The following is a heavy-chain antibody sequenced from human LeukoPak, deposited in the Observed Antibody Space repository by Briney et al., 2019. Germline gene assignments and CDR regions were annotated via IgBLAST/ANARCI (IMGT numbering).Heavy chain of an antibody. J-gene: IGHJ5*02. D-gene: IGHD6-19*01. CDR3: AKDLASAVARWGWFDP. CDR2: ISGSGGTT. CDR1: GFTFSSYV. V-gene: IGHV3-23*01. Sequence: GGSLRLSCAASGFTFSSYVMSWVRQAPGKGLDWVSVISGSGGTTYYADSVKGRFTISRDNSKNTLYLQMNSLRAEDTAIYYCAKDLASAVARWGWFDPWGQGTLVTVSS.